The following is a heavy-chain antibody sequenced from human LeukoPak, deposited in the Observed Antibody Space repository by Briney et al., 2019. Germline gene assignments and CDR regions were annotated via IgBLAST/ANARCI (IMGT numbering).Heavy chain of an antibody. Sequence: SETLSLTCTVSGGSISSSSYYWGWIRQPPGKGLEWIGSIYYSGSTYYNPSLKSRVTISVDTSKNQFSLKLSSVTAADTAVYYCAREGKSWFGESSNWFDPWGQGTLVIVSP. CDR1: GGSISSSSYY. V-gene: IGHV4-39*07. D-gene: IGHD3-10*01. CDR2: IYYSGST. J-gene: IGHJ5*02. CDR3: AREGKSWFGESSNWFDP.